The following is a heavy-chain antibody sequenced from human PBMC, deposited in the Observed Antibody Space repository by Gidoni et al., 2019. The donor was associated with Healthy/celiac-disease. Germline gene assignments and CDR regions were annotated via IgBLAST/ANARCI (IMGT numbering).Heavy chain of an antibody. V-gene: IGHV4-34*01. CDR1: GWSFSGYY. J-gene: IGHJ6*02. D-gene: IGHD6-13*01. CDR2: INHSGST. Sequence: QVQLQQWGAGLLKPSETLSLTCAVYGWSFSGYYWTWIRQAPGKGLEWIGEINHSGSTNYNPSLKSRVTISVDTSKNQFSLKLSSVTAADTAVYYCARAAAGTFYYYYGMDVWGQGTTVTVSS. CDR3: ARAAAGTFYYYYGMDV.